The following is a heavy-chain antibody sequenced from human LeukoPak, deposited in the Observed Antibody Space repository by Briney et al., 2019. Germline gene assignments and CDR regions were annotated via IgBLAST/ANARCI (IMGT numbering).Heavy chain of an antibody. CDR2: IYSGGST. D-gene: IGHD3-10*01. J-gene: IGHJ6*02. CDR1: GFTVSSNY. V-gene: IGHV3-66*01. Sequence: GGSLRLSCAASGFTVSSNYMSWVRQAPGKGLEWVSVIYSGGSTYYADSVKGRFTISRDNTKNTLYLQMNSLRAEDTAVYYCSGSYYNPEYNGMDVWGQGTTVTVSS. CDR3: SGSYYNPEYNGMDV.